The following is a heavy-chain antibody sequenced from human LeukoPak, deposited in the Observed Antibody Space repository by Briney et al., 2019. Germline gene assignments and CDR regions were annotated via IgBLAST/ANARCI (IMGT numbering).Heavy chain of an antibody. D-gene: IGHD5-24*01. Sequence: GGSLRLSCAASGFTFSSYAMSWVRQAPGKGLEWVSSISGSGGSIYYVDSVKGRFTISRDNSKNTLYLQMNSLRAEDTGVYYCAKDRGDGYNYDGFEIWGQGTMVTVSS. CDR2: ISGSGGSI. CDR3: AKDRGDGYNYDGFEI. V-gene: IGHV3-23*01. CDR1: GFTFSSYA. J-gene: IGHJ3*02.